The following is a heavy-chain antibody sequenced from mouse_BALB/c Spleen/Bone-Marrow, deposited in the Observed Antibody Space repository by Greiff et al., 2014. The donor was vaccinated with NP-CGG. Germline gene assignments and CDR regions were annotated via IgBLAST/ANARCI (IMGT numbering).Heavy chain of an antibody. CDR1: GFTFSSYT. J-gene: IGHJ2*01. V-gene: IGHV5-12-2*01. CDR2: ISNGGGST. CDR3: ARHGGSRGSYFDY. D-gene: IGHD1-1*01. Sequence: LKLSCAASGFTFSSYTMSWVRQTPEKRLEWVAYISNGGGSTYXPXTVKGRFTISRDNAKNTLYLKMSSLKSEDTAMYYCARHGGSRGSYFDYWGQGTTLTVSA.